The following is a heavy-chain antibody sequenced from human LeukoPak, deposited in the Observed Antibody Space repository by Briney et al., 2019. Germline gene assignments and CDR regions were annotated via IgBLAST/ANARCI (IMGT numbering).Heavy chain of an antibody. Sequence: PGGSLRLSCAASGFSFSNYGMNWVRQAPGKGLEWVSSISSSSSYIYYADSVKGRFTISRDNAKNSLYLQMNSLRAEDTAVYYCARRYYYDSSGYGYWGQGTLVTVSS. D-gene: IGHD3-22*01. CDR3: ARRYYYDSSGYGY. CDR1: GFSFSNYG. V-gene: IGHV3-21*01. J-gene: IGHJ4*02. CDR2: ISSSSSYI.